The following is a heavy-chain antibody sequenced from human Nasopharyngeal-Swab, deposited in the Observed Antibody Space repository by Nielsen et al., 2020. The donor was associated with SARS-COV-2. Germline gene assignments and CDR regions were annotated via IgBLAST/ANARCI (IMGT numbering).Heavy chain of an antibody. V-gene: IGHV3-9*01. CDR1: GFTFDDYA. Sequence: SLKISCAASGFTFDDYAMHWVRQAPGKGPEWVSGISWNSGSIGYADSVKGRFTISRDNAKNSLYLQMNSLRAEDTALYYCAKGDRGSSTSCFDYWGQGTLVTVSS. CDR2: ISWNSGSI. D-gene: IGHD2-2*01. CDR3: AKGDRGSSTSCFDY. J-gene: IGHJ4*02.